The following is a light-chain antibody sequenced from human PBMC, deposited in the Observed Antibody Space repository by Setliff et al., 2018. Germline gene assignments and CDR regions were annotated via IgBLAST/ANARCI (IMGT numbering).Light chain of an antibody. CDR2: EVS. CDR3: SSYAGSNNPYV. Sequence: SALTQPPSASGSPGQSATISCTGTSSDVGGYNYVSWYQQHPGKAPKLMIYEVSKRPSGVPDRFSGSKSGNTASLTVSGLQAEDEADYYCSSYAGSNNPYVFGTGTKGTV. CDR1: SSDVGGYNY. V-gene: IGLV2-8*01. J-gene: IGLJ1*01.